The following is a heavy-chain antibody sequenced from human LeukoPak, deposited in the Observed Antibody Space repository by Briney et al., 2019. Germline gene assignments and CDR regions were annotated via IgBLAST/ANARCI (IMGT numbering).Heavy chain of an antibody. J-gene: IGHJ4*02. Sequence: GGSLRLSCAASGFTFSSYGMHWVRQAPGKGLEWVAVISYDGSNKYYADSVKGRFTISRDNSKNTLYLQMNSLRAEDTAVYYCASHYYGSGKFENWGQGTLVTVSS. V-gene: IGHV3-30*03. D-gene: IGHD3-10*01. CDR3: ASHYYGSGKFEN. CDR1: GFTFSSYG. CDR2: ISYDGSNK.